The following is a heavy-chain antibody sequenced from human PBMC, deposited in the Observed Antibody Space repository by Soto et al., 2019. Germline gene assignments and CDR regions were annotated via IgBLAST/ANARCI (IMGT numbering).Heavy chain of an antibody. D-gene: IGHD3-10*01. V-gene: IGHV4-30-4*01. CDR2: IYYSGST. CDR3: ARGSSSYYGSGSYGY. Sequence: SETLSLTCTVSGGSISSGDYYWSWIRQPPGKGLEWIGYIYYSGSTYYNPSLKSRVTISVDTSKNQFSLKLSSVTAADTAVYYCARGSSSYYGSGSYGYWGQGTLVTVSS. CDR1: GGSISSGDYY. J-gene: IGHJ4*02.